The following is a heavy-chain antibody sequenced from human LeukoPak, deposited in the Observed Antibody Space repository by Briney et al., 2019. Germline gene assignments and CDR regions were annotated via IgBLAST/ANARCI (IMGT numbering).Heavy chain of an antibody. D-gene: IGHD3-10*01. J-gene: IGHJ4*02. V-gene: IGHV4-39*07. CDR3: ASTYGSGSYGLDY. CDR1: GGSISSSSYY. CDR2: IYYSGST. Sequence: SETLSLTCTVSGGSISSSSYYWGWIRQPPGKGLEWIGSIYYSGSTYYNPSLKSRVTISVDTSKNQFSLKLSSVTAADTAVYYCASTYGSGSYGLDYWGQGTLVTVSS.